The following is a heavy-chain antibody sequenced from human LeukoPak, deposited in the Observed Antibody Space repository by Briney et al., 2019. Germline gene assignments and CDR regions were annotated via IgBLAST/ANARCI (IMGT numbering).Heavy chain of an antibody. V-gene: IGHV4-59*01. CDR2: IYYSGST. Sequence: SETLSLTCTVSGGSISSYYWSWIRQPPGKGLEWIGHIYYSGSTNYNPSRKSRVTISVDTSKNQFSLKLSSVTAADTAVYYCARAAAVRGVVRTPYYYGMDVWGQGTTVTVSS. CDR1: GGSISSYY. J-gene: IGHJ6*02. D-gene: IGHD3-3*01. CDR3: ARAAAVRGVVRTPYYYGMDV.